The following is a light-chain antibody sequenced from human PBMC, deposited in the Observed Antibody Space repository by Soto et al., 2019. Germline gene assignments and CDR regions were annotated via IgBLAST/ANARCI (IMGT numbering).Light chain of an antibody. Sequence: EIVLTQSTGTLSFSPGERSTLACRSRQSVSSSYLAWYQQKPGQAPRLLIYGASSRATGIPDRFSGSGSGTDFTLTISRLEPEDFAVYYCQQYGSSLITFGQGTRLEIK. J-gene: IGKJ5*01. V-gene: IGKV3-20*01. CDR2: GAS. CDR3: QQYGSSLIT. CDR1: QSVSSSY.